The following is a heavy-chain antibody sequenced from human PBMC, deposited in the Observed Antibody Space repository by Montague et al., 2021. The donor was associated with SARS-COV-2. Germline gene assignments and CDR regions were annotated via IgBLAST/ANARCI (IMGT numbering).Heavy chain of an antibody. Sequence: SETLYLTCSVSGGYITEYYWSWIRQSPGKRLEWIGYVYFTGSTDYNPSLKSRVTISVDTSKNPFSLQLASVTAADTAVYYCARHRGFGYLWALDYWCQGTLVAVSS. D-gene: IGHD2-8*02. CDR3: ARHRGFGYLWALDY. J-gene: IGHJ4*02. CDR1: GGYITEYY. CDR2: VYFTGST. V-gene: IGHV4-59*08.